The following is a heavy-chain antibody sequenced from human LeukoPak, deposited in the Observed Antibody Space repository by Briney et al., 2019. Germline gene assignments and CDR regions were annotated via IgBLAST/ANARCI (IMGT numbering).Heavy chain of an antibody. D-gene: IGHD2-15*01. Sequence: GRSLRLSCAASGFTFSSYGMHWVRQAPGKGLEWVAVISCDGSNKYYADSVKGRFTISRDNSKNTLYLQMNSLRAEDTAVYYCATTVVARDAFDIWGQGTMVTVSS. CDR3: ATTVVARDAFDI. V-gene: IGHV3-30*03. J-gene: IGHJ3*02. CDR1: GFTFSSYG. CDR2: ISCDGSNK.